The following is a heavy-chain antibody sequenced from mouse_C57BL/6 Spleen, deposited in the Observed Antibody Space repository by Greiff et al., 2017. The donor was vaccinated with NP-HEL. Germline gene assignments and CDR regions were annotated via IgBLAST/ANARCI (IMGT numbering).Heavy chain of an antibody. CDR1: GYAFSSSW. CDR2: IYPGAGDT. CDR3: ARSTYYYGSSYFDY. J-gene: IGHJ2*01. V-gene: IGHV1-82*01. Sequence: QVQLKESGPELVKPGASVKISCKASGYAFSSSWMNWVKQRPGKGLEWIGRIYPGAGDTNYNGKFKGKATLTADKSSSTAYMQLSSLTSEDSAVYFCARSTYYYGSSYFDYWGQGTTLTVSS. D-gene: IGHD1-1*01.